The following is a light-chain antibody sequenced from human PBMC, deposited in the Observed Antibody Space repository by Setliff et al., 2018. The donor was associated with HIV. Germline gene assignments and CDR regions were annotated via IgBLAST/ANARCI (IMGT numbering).Light chain of an antibody. Sequence: ALAQPASVSGSPGQSITISCTGNSSDIGRYNLVSWYQQYPGKAPKLIIYQATRRPSGVSNRFSGSKSGNVASLTISGLQAEDEADYYCCSNTGSNTFVFGTGTKVTVL. J-gene: IGLJ1*01. CDR3: CSNTGSNTFV. V-gene: IGLV2-23*01. CDR1: SSDIGRYNL. CDR2: QAT.